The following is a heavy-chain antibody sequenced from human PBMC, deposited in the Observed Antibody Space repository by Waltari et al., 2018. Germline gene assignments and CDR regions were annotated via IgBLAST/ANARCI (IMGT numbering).Heavy chain of an antibody. J-gene: IGHJ3*02. CDR2: INAGNGNK. V-gene: IGHV1-3*01. D-gene: IGHD2-8*02. CDR1: GYTFTSYA. Sequence: QVQLVQSGAEVKKPGASVKVSCKASGYTFTSYAMHWVRQAPGQRLEWMGWINAGNGNKKYSQKFQGGVTITRDTSASTAYMELSSLRSEDTAVYYCARTSYCTGGVCYSSAFDIWGQGTMVTVSS. CDR3: ARTSYCTGGVCYSSAFDI.